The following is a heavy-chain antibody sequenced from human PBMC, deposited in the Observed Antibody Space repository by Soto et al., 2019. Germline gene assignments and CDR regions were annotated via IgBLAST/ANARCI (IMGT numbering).Heavy chain of an antibody. Sequence: ASVKVSCKASGYTFTSYYMHWVRQAPGRGLEWMGIINPSGGSTSYAQKFQGRVTMTRDTSTSTVYMELSSLRSEDTAVYYCASSDWSGGYYYYGMDVWGQGTTVTVSS. CDR3: ASSDWSGGYYYYGMDV. J-gene: IGHJ6*02. CDR1: GYTFTSYY. V-gene: IGHV1-46*01. CDR2: INPSGGST. D-gene: IGHD3-9*01.